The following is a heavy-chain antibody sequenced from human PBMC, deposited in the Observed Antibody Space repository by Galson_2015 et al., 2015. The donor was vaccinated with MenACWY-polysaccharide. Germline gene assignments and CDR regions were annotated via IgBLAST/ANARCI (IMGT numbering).Heavy chain of an antibody. Sequence: SLRLSCAASGFTFSTYTMTWVRQAPGKGLEWVSAIRSSGTNTYYADSVKGRFTISRDNSKNTLYLQMNSLRAEDTAVYYCARVQGGYSNDWHHPYYFDYWGQGTLSPSPQ. D-gene: IGHD6-13*01. V-gene: IGHV3-23*01. CDR3: ARVQGGYSNDWHHPYYFDY. CDR1: GFTFSTYT. CDR2: IRSSGTNT. J-gene: IGHJ4*02.